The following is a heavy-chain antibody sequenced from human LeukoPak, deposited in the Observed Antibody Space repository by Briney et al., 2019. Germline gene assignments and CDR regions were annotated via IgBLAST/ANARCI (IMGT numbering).Heavy chain of an antibody. D-gene: IGHD6-13*01. CDR3: ARDIAAAGTGGDWFDP. Sequence: SETLSLTCTVSGGSISSYYWSWIRQPPGKGLEWIGYIYYSGSTNDNPSLKSRVTISVDTSKNQFSLKLSSVTAADTAVYYCARDIAAAGTGGDWFDPWGQGTLVTVSS. CDR2: IYYSGST. CDR1: GGSISSYY. V-gene: IGHV4-59*01. J-gene: IGHJ5*02.